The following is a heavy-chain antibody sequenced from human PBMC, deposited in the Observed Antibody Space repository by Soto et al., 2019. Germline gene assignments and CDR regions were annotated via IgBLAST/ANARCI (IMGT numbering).Heavy chain of an antibody. CDR3: ARVVRFLYDSSGYYSHYYYYGMDV. CDR1: GGSISSYY. V-gene: IGHV4-59*01. J-gene: IGHJ6*02. D-gene: IGHD3-22*01. CDR2: IYYSGST. Sequence: SETLSLTCTVSGGSISSYYWSWIRQPPGKGLEWIGYIYYSGSTNYNPSLKSRVTISVDTSKNQFSLKLSSVTAADTAVYYCARVVRFLYDSSGYYSHYYYYGMDVWGQGTTVTVSS.